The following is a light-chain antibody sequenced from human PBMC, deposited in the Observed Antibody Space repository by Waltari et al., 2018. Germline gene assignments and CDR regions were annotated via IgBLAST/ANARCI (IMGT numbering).Light chain of an antibody. CDR1: QSLLHSDGKTY. CDR3: MQGTHWPPWT. J-gene: IGKJ1*01. Sequence: DVVMTQSPLSLPVTLGQPASTSCKSSQSLLHSDGKTYLNWSQPRPRQSPRRLIYKVSNRDSGVPDRFSGSGSGTDFTLKISRVEAEDVGVYYCMQGTHWPPWTFGQGTKVEIK. CDR2: KVS. V-gene: IGKV2-30*02.